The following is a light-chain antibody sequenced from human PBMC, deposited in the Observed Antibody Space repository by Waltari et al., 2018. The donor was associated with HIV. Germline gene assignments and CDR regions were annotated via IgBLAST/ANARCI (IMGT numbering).Light chain of an antibody. Sequence: DIQMTQSPSTLPASVGDRVTITCRASQDVDNWLAWYQQKSGKAPKILIYQASNLEQGVPSRFSGSASGTVFTLIIDSLQPDDFATYYCQQYNSDFYTFGPGTKLE. V-gene: IGKV1-5*03. CDR3: QQYNSDFYT. CDR2: QAS. J-gene: IGKJ2*01. CDR1: QDVDNW.